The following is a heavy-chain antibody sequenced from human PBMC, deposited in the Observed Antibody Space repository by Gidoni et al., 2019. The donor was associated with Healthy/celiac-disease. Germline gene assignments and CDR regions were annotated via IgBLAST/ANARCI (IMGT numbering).Heavy chain of an antibody. CDR1: GGSISSYY. V-gene: IGHV4-59*01. D-gene: IGHD6-13*01. Sequence: QVQLQESGPGLVKPSETLSLTCTVSGGSISSYYWSWIRQPPGKGLEWIGYIYYSGSTNYNPSLKSRVTISVDTSKNQFSLKLSSVTAADTAVYYCARDIGSSSWYVPDAFDIWGQGTMVTVSS. J-gene: IGHJ3*02. CDR2: IYYSGST. CDR3: ARDIGSSSWYVPDAFDI.